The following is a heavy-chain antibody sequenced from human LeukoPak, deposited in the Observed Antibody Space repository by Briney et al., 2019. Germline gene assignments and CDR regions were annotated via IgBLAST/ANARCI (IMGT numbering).Heavy chain of an antibody. Sequence: GGSLRLSCAASGFTFSSYAMSWVRQAPGKGLEWVSAISGSGGSTYYADSVKGRFTISRDNSKNTLYLQMNSLRAEDTALYYCARAHIVVVVAATPFDYWGQGTLVTVSS. CDR1: GFTFSSYA. CDR2: ISGSGGST. CDR3: ARAHIVVVVAATPFDY. D-gene: IGHD2-15*01. V-gene: IGHV3-23*01. J-gene: IGHJ4*02.